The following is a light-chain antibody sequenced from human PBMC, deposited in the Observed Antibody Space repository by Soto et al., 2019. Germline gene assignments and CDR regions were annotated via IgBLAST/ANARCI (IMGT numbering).Light chain of an antibody. V-gene: IGKV3-20*01. J-gene: IGKJ1*01. CDR3: QYYGSSPWT. CDR2: GAS. Sequence: EIVLTQSPGTLSLSPGERATLSCRASQSVSSTYLAWYQHKPGQAPRLLIYGASSRATGIPDRFSGSGSGTDFTLTISRLEPEDFAVYYCQYYGSSPWTFGLGTKVEIK. CDR1: QSVSSTY.